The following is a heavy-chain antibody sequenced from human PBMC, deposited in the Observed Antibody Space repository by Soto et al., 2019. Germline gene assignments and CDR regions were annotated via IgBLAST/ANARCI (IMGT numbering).Heavy chain of an antibody. CDR1: GYSFTSYG. J-gene: IGHJ4*02. V-gene: IGHV1-18*01. Sequence: GASVKVSCKASGYSFTSYGIAWVRQAPGQGLEWMGWISADNGNTNYAQKVQGRVTITRDTSASTAYMELSSLRSEDTAVYYCARGSGYYYWDDYWGQRTLVTVSA. CDR2: ISADNGNT. CDR3: ARGSGYYYWDDY. D-gene: IGHD3-22*01.